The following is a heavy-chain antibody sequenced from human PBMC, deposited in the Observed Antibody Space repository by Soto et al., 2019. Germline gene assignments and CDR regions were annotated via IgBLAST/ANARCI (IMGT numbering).Heavy chain of an antibody. V-gene: IGHV1-18*01. CDR3: ARDLITMVRGVTDYYYGMDV. D-gene: IGHD3-10*01. Sequence: ASVKVSCKASGYTFTSYGISWVRQAPGQGLEWMGWISAYNGNTNYAQKLKGRVTMTTDTSTSTAYMELRSLRSDDTAVYYCARDLITMVRGVTDYYYGMDVWGQGTTVTVSS. J-gene: IGHJ6*02. CDR1: GYTFTSYG. CDR2: ISAYNGNT.